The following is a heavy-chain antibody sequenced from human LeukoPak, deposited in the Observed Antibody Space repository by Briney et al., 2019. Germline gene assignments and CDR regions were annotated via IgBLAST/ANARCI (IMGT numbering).Heavy chain of an antibody. CDR1: GFSFSTFA. V-gene: IGHV3-23*01. CDR2: IGGGEP. D-gene: IGHD4-11*01. J-gene: IGHJ6*02. Sequence: PGGSLRLSCATSGFSFSTFAMSWVRQAPGKGPEWVAVIGGGEPYYTDSVKGRFVTSRDNSKSTISLQMNSLRPEDTAVYYCARVSTVAPFYGMDVWGQGTTVTVSS. CDR3: ARVSTVAPFYGMDV.